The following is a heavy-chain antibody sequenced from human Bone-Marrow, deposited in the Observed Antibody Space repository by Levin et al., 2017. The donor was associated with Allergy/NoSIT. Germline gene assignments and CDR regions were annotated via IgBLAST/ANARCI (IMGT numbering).Heavy chain of an antibody. Sequence: SETLSLTCTVSGGSISSSSYYWGWIRQPPGKGLEWIGSIYYSGSTYYNPSLKSRVTISVDTSKNQFSLKLSSVTAADTAVYYCARHRGWYWFDPWGQGTLVTVSS. V-gene: IGHV4-39*01. J-gene: IGHJ5*02. CDR3: ARHRGWYWFDP. D-gene: IGHD6-19*01. CDR1: GGSISSSSYY. CDR2: IYYSGST.